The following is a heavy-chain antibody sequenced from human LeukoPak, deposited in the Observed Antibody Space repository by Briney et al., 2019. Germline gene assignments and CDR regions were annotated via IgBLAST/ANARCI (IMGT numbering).Heavy chain of an antibody. CDR1: DFTAVGSY. CDR3: ARDLWGYSY. V-gene: IGHV3-66*01. Sequence: GGSLGLSGAPFDFTAVGSYMSWSGRAQGRGLEWVSVIYTGGSTLYADSVKGRFTISRDNSDNTLYLQMNSLRAEDTAVYYCARDLWGYSYWGQGTLVTVSA. J-gene: IGHJ4*02. CDR2: IYTGGST. D-gene: IGHD3-16*01.